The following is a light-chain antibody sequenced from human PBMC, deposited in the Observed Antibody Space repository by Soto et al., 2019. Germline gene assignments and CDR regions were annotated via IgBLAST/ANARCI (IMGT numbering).Light chain of an antibody. CDR1: QSVNNNY. CDR3: QQFGDSSYT. Sequence: EIVLTQSPGTLSLSPGERATLSCRASQSVNNNYLAWYQQKPGQAPRPLIYGVSNRATGISDRFSGSGSGTDFTLTISRLEPEDFAVYYCQQFGDSSYTFGQGSKLEIK. V-gene: IGKV3-20*01. J-gene: IGKJ2*01. CDR2: GVS.